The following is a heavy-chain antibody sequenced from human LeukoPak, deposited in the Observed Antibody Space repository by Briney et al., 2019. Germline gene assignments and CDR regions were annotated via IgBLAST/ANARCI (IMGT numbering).Heavy chain of an antibody. CDR1: GYTFTGYY. J-gene: IGHJ3*02. Sequence: ASVKVSCKASGYTFTGYYMHWVRQAPGQGLEWMGWINPSSGGTNYAQKFQGRVTMTRDTSISTAYMELSRLRSDDTAVYYCARLTYYDFWSGYNYAFDIWGQGTMVTVSS. D-gene: IGHD3-3*01. V-gene: IGHV1-2*02. CDR2: INPSSGGT. CDR3: ARLTYYDFWSGYNYAFDI.